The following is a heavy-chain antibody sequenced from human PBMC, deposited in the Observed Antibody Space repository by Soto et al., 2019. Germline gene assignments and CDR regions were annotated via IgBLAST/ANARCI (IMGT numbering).Heavy chain of an antibody. V-gene: IGHV1-18*01. CDR2: ISAYNGNT. J-gene: IGHJ6*02. CDR1: GYTFTSYG. Sequence: ASVKVSCKASGYTFTSYGIRWVRQAPGRGLEWMGWISAYNGNTNYAQKLQGRVTMTTDTSTSTAYMELRSLRSDDTAVYYCARDDFWSGSYYYGMDVWGQGTTVTVSS. D-gene: IGHD3-3*01. CDR3: ARDDFWSGSYYYGMDV.